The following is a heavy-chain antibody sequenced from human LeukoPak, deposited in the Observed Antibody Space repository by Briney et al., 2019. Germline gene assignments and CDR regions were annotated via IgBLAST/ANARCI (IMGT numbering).Heavy chain of an antibody. Sequence: PSETLPLTCAVYGGSFSGYYWSWIRQPPGKGLEWIGEISHSGSTNYNPSLKSRVTISVDTSKNQFSLKLSSVTAADTAVYYCARGSSAGGRYYYGMDVWGQGTTVTVSS. J-gene: IGHJ6*02. V-gene: IGHV4-34*01. CDR2: ISHSGST. CDR3: ARGSSAGGRYYYGMDV. D-gene: IGHD6-6*01. CDR1: GGSFSGYY.